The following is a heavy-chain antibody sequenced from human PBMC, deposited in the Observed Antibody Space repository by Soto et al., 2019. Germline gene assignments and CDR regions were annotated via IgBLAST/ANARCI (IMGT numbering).Heavy chain of an antibody. CDR3: ATSRSDDYYSMDV. J-gene: IGHJ6*02. D-gene: IGHD3-10*01. V-gene: IGHV4-31*02. Sequence: WTWIRQHPGKGLEWIGHIHHSGSTYYNPSLKSRVTISVDTSKSQFSLKLTSVTAADTAVYYCATSRSDDYYSMDVWGQGTTVTVSS. CDR2: IHHSGST.